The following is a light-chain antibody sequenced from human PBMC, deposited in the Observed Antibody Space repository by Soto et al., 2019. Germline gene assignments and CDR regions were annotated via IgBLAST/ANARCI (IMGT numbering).Light chain of an antibody. J-gene: IGKJ5*01. CDR1: QSISSY. CDR2: AAS. CDR3: QQSYSTPIT. Sequence: DIQMTQSPSSLSASVGDRVTITCRASQSISSYLNWYQQKPGKAPKLLIYAASSLQSGVPSRVSGSGSGTDVTLTISSLQTEELATYYGQQSYSTPITFGQGTRLEIK. V-gene: IGKV1-39*01.